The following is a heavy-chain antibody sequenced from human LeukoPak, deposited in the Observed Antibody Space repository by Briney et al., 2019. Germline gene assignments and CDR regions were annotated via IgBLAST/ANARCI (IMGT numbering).Heavy chain of an antibody. Sequence: GGSLRLSCAASGFTFSSYSMNWVRQAPGKGLEWVSSIGSSSSYIFYADSVKGRFTISRDNAKNSVYLQMNSLRVEDTAVYFCARDKYDYSDYKSSEYWGQGTLVTVSS. CDR3: ARDKYDYSDYKSSEY. J-gene: IGHJ4*02. CDR1: GFTFSSYS. V-gene: IGHV3-21*01. D-gene: IGHD4-11*01. CDR2: IGSSSSYI.